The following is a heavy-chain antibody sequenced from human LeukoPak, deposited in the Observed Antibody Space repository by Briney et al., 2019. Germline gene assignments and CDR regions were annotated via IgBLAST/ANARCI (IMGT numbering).Heavy chain of an antibody. CDR2: INQVGSVK. CDR3: ARDRGVDTAMVNWFDP. J-gene: IGHJ5*02. Sequence: GGSLRLSCAASGFTFSSYWMSWVRQAPGKGLEWVANINQVGSVKYYVDSVKGRFTISRDNAKNSLYLQMNSLRAEDTALYYCARDRGVDTAMVNWFDPWGQGTLVTVSS. D-gene: IGHD5-18*01. CDR1: GFTFSSYW. V-gene: IGHV3-7*03.